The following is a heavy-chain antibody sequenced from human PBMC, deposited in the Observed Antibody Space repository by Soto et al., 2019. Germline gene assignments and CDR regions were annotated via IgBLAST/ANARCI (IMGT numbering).Heavy chain of an antibody. J-gene: IGHJ4*02. CDR3: TKELGAAIPFES. V-gene: IGHV3-30*18. CDR2: MSYDGRNE. Sequence: QVQLVESGGDVVQPGRSLRLSCAASGFSFSTYGMHWVRQAPGKGLEWVAVMSYDGRNEYYADSVKGRFTISRDNSKNTLDLQMNSLRAEDTAMYYCTKELGAAIPFESWGQGTLVTVSS. CDR1: GFSFSTYG. D-gene: IGHD3-16*01.